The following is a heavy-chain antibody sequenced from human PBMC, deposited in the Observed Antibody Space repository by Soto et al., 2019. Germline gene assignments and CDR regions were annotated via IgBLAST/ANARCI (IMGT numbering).Heavy chain of an antibody. D-gene: IGHD5-18*01. CDR2: IWYDGSNK. CDR1: GFTFSSYG. J-gene: IGHJ4*02. V-gene: IGHV3-33*01. CDR3: ARDLGKQLWSTPDY. Sequence: GGSLRLSCAASGFTFSSYGMHWVRQAPGKGLEWVAVIWYDGSNKYYADSVKGRFTISRDNSKNTLYLQMNSLRAEDTAVYYCARDLGKQLWSTPDYWGQGTLVTVSS.